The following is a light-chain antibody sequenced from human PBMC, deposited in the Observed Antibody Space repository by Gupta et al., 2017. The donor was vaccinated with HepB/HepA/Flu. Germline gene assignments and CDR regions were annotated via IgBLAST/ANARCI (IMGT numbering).Light chain of an antibody. CDR2: KAS. Sequence: DIQMTQSPSTLSASVGDRVTITCRASQSISSWLAWYQQKPGKAPKLLIYKASSLQSGVPSRFSGSGSGTEFTLTISSLQPDDFAIYYCQQYSSYYTFGGGTKVEIK. CDR3: QQYSSYYT. J-gene: IGKJ4*01. V-gene: IGKV1-5*03. CDR1: QSISSW.